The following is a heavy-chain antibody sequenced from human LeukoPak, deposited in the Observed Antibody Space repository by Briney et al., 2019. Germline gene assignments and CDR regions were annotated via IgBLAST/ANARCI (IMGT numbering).Heavy chain of an antibody. D-gene: IGHD3-9*01. V-gene: IGHV4-59*01. Sequence: SETLSLTCTVSGGSISSYYWSWIRQPPGKGLEWIGYIYYSGSTNYNPSLKSRVTISVDTSKNQFSLRLSSVTAADTAVYYCARVVRGVKLRYFHYWGQGTLVTVSS. CDR2: IYYSGST. J-gene: IGHJ4*02. CDR1: GGSISSYY. CDR3: ARVVRGVKLRYFHY.